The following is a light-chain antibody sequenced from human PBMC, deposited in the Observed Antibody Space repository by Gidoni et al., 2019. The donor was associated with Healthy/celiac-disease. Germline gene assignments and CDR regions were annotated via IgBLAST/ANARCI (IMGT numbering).Light chain of an antibody. V-gene: IGKV4-1*01. CDR2: WAY. Sequence: DIVLTQSPDSLAVSLGERATINCKYSQSVLYSSNNKNYVAWYQQKPGQPPKLLIFWAYNREYGVPDRFSVSGSGTDFTLTISSLQAEDVAVYYCQQYYSTPWTFGQXTKVEIK. J-gene: IGKJ1*01. CDR3: QQYYSTPWT. CDR1: QSVLYSSNNKNY.